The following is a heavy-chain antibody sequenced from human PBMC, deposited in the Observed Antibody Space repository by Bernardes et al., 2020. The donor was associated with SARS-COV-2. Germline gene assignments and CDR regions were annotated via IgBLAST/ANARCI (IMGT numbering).Heavy chain of an antibody. CDR1: GFSFITYA. V-gene: IGHV3-23*01. Sequence: RCSLRLSCAGPGFSFITYARGWVRHAPGKGLEWVTAISGSGGSPYYAQSVKGRFTISRDNSKNTLYLQMNGLRAEDTGVYYCGKCPLEQIWSVYFDLWGQGDLVTVSS. D-gene: IGHD5-18*01. J-gene: IGHJ4*02. CDR2: ISGSGGSP. CDR3: GKCPLEQIWSVYFDL.